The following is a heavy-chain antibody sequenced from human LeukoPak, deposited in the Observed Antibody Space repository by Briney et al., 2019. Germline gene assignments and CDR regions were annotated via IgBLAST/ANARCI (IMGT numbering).Heavy chain of an antibody. CDR1: GYTFTSYG. D-gene: IGHD2-8*01. V-gene: IGHV1-18*01. CDR3: ARRRGYCTNGVCYTAKDALDI. CDR2: ISAYNGNT. J-gene: IGHJ3*02. Sequence: ASVKVSCKASGYTFTSYGISWVRQAPGQGLEWMGWISAYNGNTNYAQKLQGRVTMTTDTSTSTAYMELRSLRSDDTAVYYCARRRGYCTNGVCYTAKDALDIWGQGTMVTVSS.